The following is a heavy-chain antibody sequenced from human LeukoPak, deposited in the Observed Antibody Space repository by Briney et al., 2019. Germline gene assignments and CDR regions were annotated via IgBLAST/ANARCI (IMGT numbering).Heavy chain of an antibody. D-gene: IGHD6-25*01. J-gene: IGHJ5*02. CDR2: IYFSGTT. Sequence: SETLSLTCTVSGGSISSYYCSWIRQSPGKGLEWIGYIYFSGTTDYNPSLKSRVTMAVDTSKNQFSLKLSSVTAADTAVYYCARGVAAEYRFDPWGQGTLVTVSS. CDR3: ARGVAAEYRFDP. CDR1: GGSISSYY. V-gene: IGHV4-59*08.